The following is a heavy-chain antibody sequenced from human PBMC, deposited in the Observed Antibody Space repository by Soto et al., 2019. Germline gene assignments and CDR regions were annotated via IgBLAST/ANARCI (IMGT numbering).Heavy chain of an antibody. CDR1: GGTFSSYA. CDR3: ARSPFQITAARLNWFDP. J-gene: IGHJ5*02. D-gene: IGHD6-6*01. CDR2: IIPIFGTA. V-gene: IGHV1-69*13. Sequence: GASVKVSCKASGGTFSSYAISWVRQAPGQGLEWMGGIIPIFGTANYAQKFQGRVTITADESTSTAYMELSSLRSEDTAVYYCARSPFQITAARLNWFDPWGQGTLVTVSS.